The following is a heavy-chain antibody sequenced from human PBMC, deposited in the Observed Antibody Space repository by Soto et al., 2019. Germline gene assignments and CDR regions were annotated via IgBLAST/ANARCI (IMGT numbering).Heavy chain of an antibody. CDR3: ARAGGITMVRGVTGLDGMDV. CDR1: GFTFSDYY. Sequence: PGGSLRLSCAASGFTFSDYYMSWIRQAPGKGLEWVSYISSSSSYTNYADSVKGRFTISRDNAKNSLYLQMNSLRAEGTVVYYCARAGGITMVRGVTGLDGMDVWGQGTTVTVSS. J-gene: IGHJ6*02. V-gene: IGHV3-11*06. CDR2: ISSSSSYT. D-gene: IGHD3-10*01.